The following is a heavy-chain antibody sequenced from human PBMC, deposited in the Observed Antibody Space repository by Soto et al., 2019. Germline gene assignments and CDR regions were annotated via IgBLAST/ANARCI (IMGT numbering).Heavy chain of an antibody. V-gene: IGHV3-53*01. Sequence: GGSLRLSCAASGFTVSSNYMSWVRQAPGKGLEWVSVIYSGGSTYYVDSVKGRITISRDNSKNTLYLQMNSLRAEDTAVYYCARAHYYGSGSYYNWGQGTLETVSS. CDR2: IYSGGST. D-gene: IGHD3-10*01. CDR3: ARAHYYGSGSYYN. J-gene: IGHJ1*01. CDR1: GFTVSSNY.